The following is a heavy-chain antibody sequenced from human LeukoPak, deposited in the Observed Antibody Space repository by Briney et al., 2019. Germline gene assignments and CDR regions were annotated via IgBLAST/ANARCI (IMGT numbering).Heavy chain of an antibody. CDR2: INPNSGDT. CDR3: AGPNGVYYNWFDP. Sequence: ASVMVSCKASGYTFTDYYIHWVRPAPGQGLEWMGWINPNSGDTNYAQKFQDRVSLTRDTSISTVYMELTNLRSDDTAVYYCAGPNGVYYNWFDPWGQGTLVTVSS. CDR1: GYTFTDYY. J-gene: IGHJ5*02. V-gene: IGHV1-2*02. D-gene: IGHD2-8*01.